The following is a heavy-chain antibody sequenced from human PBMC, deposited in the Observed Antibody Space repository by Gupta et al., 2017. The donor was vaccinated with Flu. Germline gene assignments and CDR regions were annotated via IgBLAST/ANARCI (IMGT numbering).Heavy chain of an antibody. V-gene: IGHV4-34*01. Sequence: LTCAVSGGTFSVYFLIWIRQSPEKGLEWIGEIEHTGSINYNPALTSRVTISMDTSKSQFSLRLSAGTAADTGVYYCARGGAARPSVGGQGTLVTVXS. CDR1: GGTFSVYF. CDR2: IEHTGSI. J-gene: IGHJ4*02. CDR3: ARGGAARPSV. D-gene: IGHD6-6*01.